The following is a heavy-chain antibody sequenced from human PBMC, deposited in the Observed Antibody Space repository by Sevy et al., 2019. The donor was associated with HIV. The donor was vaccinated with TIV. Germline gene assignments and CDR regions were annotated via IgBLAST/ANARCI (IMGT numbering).Heavy chain of an antibody. Sequence: SETLSLTCAVYGGSFSGNYWSWIRQPPGKGLEWIGEINHSGSTNYNPSLKSRVTISVDTSKNQFSLKLSSVTAADTAVYYCARGTGDSSGYYYFDYWGQGTLVTVSS. CDR1: GGSFSGNY. CDR2: INHSGST. CDR3: ARGTGDSSGYYYFDY. V-gene: IGHV4-34*01. J-gene: IGHJ4*02. D-gene: IGHD3-22*01.